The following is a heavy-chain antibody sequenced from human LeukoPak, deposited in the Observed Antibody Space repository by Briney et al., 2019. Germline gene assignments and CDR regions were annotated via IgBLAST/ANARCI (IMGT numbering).Heavy chain of an antibody. Sequence: GGSLRLSCAASGFTFSAYGMTWVRQAPGKGLEWVSAISGSAAATFYADSVKGRFTISRDNSRSTLYLQMNSLRAEDTAVYYCARDLRGSIVRYFDYWGQGTPVTVSS. D-gene: IGHD3-9*01. CDR2: ISGSAAAT. CDR1: GFTFSAYG. V-gene: IGHV3-23*01. CDR3: ARDLRGSIVRYFDY. J-gene: IGHJ4*02.